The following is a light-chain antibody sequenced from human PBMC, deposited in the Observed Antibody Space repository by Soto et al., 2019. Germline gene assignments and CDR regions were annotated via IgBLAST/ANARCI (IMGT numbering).Light chain of an antibody. CDR3: QKYNTAPYT. J-gene: IGKJ5*01. Sequence: DFQMTQSPSSLSASLGDTVTLTCRAGQGFTNYLAWYQQKPGKAPKLLIYAASTLQSGIPPRFSGSGSGTHFTLTISSLQPEDAATYYCQKYNTAPYTFGQGTRLEIK. V-gene: IGKV1-27*01. CDR1: QGFTNY. CDR2: AAS.